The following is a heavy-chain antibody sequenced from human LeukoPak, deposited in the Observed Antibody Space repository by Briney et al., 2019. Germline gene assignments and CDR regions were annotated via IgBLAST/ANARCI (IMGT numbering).Heavy chain of an antibody. V-gene: IGHV3-74*01. Sequence: GWSLRLSCAASGFTFSSYWMHWVRQAPGKGLVWVSRINSDGSSTSYADSVKGRFTISRDNAKNTLYLQMNSLRAEDTAVYYCARAEERWLKLRAYLDYWGQGPRVTFSS. D-gene: IGHD5-24*01. CDR3: ARAEERWLKLRAYLDY. CDR2: INSDGSST. CDR1: GFTFSSYW. J-gene: IGHJ4*02.